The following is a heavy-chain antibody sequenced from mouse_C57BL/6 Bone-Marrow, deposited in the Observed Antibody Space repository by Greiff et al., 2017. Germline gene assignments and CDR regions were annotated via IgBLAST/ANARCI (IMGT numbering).Heavy chain of an antibody. CDR3: ARGLLRSRGY. Sequence: VQLVESGAELARPGASVKLSCKASGYTFTSYGISWVKQRTGQGLEWIGEIYPRSGNTYYNEKLKGKATLTADKSSSTAYMELRSLTAEDSAVYFCARGLLRSRGYWGQGTSVTVSS. CDR1: GYTFTSYG. CDR2: IYPRSGNT. J-gene: IGHJ4*01. V-gene: IGHV1-81*01. D-gene: IGHD2-3*01.